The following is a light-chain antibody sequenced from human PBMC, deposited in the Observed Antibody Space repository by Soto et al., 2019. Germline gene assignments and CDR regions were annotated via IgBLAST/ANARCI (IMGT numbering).Light chain of an antibody. V-gene: IGLV2-8*01. J-gene: IGLJ2*01. CDR3: SSYADTNILR. CDR1: SSDVGAYNH. Sequence: QSALTQPPSASGSPGQSVTISGTGTSSDVGAYNHVSWHQQHPGKAPKLLIYDVTKRPSGVPDRFSGSKSGNTASLTVSGLQAEDEADYYCSSYADTNILRFGGGTKLTVL. CDR2: DVT.